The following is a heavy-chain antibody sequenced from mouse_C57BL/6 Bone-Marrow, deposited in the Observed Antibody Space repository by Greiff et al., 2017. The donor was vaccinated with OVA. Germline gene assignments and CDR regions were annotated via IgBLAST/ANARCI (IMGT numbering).Heavy chain of an antibody. V-gene: IGHV1-82*01. CDR2: IYPGDGDT. D-gene: IGHD2-4*01. Sequence: VKLQESGPELVKPGASVKISCKASGYAFSSSWMNWVKQRPGKGLEWIGRIYPGDGDTNYNGKFKGKATLTADKSSSTAYMQLSSLTSEDSAVYFCARGLRPWYFDVWGTGTTVTVSS. J-gene: IGHJ1*03. CDR3: ARGLRPWYFDV. CDR1: GYAFSSSW.